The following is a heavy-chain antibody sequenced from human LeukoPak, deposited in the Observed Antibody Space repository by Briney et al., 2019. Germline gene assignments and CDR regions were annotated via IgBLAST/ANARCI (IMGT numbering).Heavy chain of an antibody. D-gene: IGHD5-18*01. Sequence: SVKVSCKASGGTFSSYAISWVRQAPGQGLEWMGGIIPIFGTAKYAQKFQGRVTITADESTSTAYMELSSLRSEDTAVYYCARNFQREAGYSYGPYYYYMDVWGKGTTVTVSS. CDR1: GGTFSSYA. CDR2: IIPIFGTA. CDR3: ARNFQREAGYSYGPYYYYMDV. V-gene: IGHV1-69*13. J-gene: IGHJ6*03.